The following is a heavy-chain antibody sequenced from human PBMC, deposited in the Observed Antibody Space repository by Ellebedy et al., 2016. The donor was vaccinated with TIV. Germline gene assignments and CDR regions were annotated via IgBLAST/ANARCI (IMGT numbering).Heavy chain of an antibody. Sequence: PGGSLRLSCAASGFTFSRYWLHWVRQAPGKGLVWVSRISGDGTTTNYADSVKGRFTISRDNAKNTVYLQMTSLGAEDTAVYYCVRTDGGTYGAWVYWGQGTLVTVSS. V-gene: IGHV3-74*01. J-gene: IGHJ4*02. CDR3: VRTDGGTYGAWVY. CDR1: GFTFSRYW. D-gene: IGHD1-26*01. CDR2: ISGDGTTT.